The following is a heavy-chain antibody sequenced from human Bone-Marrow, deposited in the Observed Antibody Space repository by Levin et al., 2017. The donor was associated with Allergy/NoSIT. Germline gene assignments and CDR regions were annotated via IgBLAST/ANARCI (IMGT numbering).Heavy chain of an antibody. J-gene: IGHJ4*02. Sequence: NASETLSLTCTVSGGSMASYYWSWIRQSADKGLEWIGCIYRSGTGNYNPSLKSRVVMSIDTSENQFSLILNSVTAADTAIYYCARVADFWSGHHPLFDYGGQGIQVTVSS. CDR1: GGSMASYY. D-gene: IGHD3-3*01. CDR3: ARVADFWSGHHPLFDY. V-gene: IGHV4-4*07. CDR2: IYRSGTG.